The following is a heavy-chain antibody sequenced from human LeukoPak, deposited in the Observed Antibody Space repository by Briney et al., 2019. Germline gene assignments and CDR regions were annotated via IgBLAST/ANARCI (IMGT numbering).Heavy chain of an antibody. V-gene: IGHV1-18*01. D-gene: IGHD2-2*01. CDR1: GYTFTSYG. CDR2: ISAYNGNT. CDR3: ASPAYCSSTSCRLLEAFDI. J-gene: IGHJ3*02. Sequence: ASVKVSCKASGYTFTSYGISWVRQAPGQGLEWMGWISAYNGNTNYAQKLQGRVTMTTDTSTSTAYMELRSLRSDDTAVYYCASPAYCSSTSCRLLEAFDIWGQGTMVTVSS.